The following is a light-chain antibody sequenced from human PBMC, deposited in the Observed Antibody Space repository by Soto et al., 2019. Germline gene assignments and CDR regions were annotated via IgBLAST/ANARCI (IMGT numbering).Light chain of an antibody. Sequence: DIVMTQSPDSLAVSLGERATINCKSSQSVLYSSNNKNYLAWYQQKPGQPPKLLIYWASTRESGVPDRFSGSGSGTDFTLTISSLQAEDVAVYYCQQYYSGRGYTFGHGTKLEIK. CDR3: QQYYSGRGYT. J-gene: IGKJ2*01. CDR1: QSVLYSSNNKNY. CDR2: WAS. V-gene: IGKV4-1*01.